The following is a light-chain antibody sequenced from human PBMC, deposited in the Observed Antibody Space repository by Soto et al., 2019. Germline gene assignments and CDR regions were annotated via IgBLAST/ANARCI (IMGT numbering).Light chain of an antibody. Sequence: QSVLTQPPSVSGAPGQRVTISRTGSSSNIGAGYDVHWYQQHPGTAPRLLIYGATHRPSGVPERFSGSRSGSSASLTITGLQTEDESFYHCQSFDSGLSGALFGGGTKLTVL. CDR2: GAT. CDR1: SSNIGAGYD. V-gene: IGLV1-40*01. J-gene: IGLJ2*01. CDR3: QSFDSGLSGAL.